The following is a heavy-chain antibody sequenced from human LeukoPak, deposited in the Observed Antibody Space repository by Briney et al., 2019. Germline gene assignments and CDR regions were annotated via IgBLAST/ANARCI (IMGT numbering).Heavy chain of an antibody. CDR1: GFTFSTYW. D-gene: IGHD3-16*01. J-gene: IGHJ6*02. CDR3: ARGGGLDV. V-gene: IGHV3-7*03. Sequence: PGGSLRLSCVASGFTFSTYWMSWVRQAPGKGLEWVASINHNGNVNYYVDSVKGRFTISRDNAKNSLYLQMSNLRAEDTAVYFCARGGGLDVWGQGATVTVSS. CDR2: INHNGNVN.